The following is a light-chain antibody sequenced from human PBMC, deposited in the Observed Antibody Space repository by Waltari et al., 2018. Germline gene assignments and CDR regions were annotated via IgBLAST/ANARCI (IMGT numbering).Light chain of an antibody. CDR2: AAS. CDR1: QSISSY. Sequence: DIQMTQSPSPLSASVGDRVTITCRASQSISSYLNWYQQKPGKAPKLLIYAASSLQSGVPSRFSGSGSGTDFTLTISRLQPEDFAAYYCQQSYSTPITFGQGTRLEIK. J-gene: IGKJ5*01. V-gene: IGKV1-39*01. CDR3: QQSYSTPIT.